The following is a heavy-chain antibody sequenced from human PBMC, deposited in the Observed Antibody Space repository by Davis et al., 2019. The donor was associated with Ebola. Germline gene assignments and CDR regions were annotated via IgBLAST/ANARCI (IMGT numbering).Heavy chain of an antibody. CDR3: ARQILTGAFTPYYYGMDV. CDR1: GYSFTSYW. D-gene: IGHD3-9*01. Sequence: GESLKISCKGSGYSFTSYWIGWVRQMPGKGLEWMGIIYPGDSDTRYSPSFQGQVTISADKSISTAYLQWSSLKASDTAMYYCARQILTGAFTPYYYGMDVWGQGTTVTVSS. J-gene: IGHJ6*02. CDR2: IYPGDSDT. V-gene: IGHV5-51*01.